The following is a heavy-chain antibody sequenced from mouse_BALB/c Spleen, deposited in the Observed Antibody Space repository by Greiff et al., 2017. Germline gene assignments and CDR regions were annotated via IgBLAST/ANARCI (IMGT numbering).Heavy chain of an antibody. V-gene: IGHV5-17*02. CDR2: ISSGSSTI. Sequence: EVQLVESGGGLVQPGGSRKLSCAASGFTFSSFGMHWVRQAPEKGLEWVAYISSGSSTIYYADTVKGRFTISRDNPKNTLFLQMTSLRSEDTAMYYCARSQITTGFAYWGQGTLVTVSA. D-gene: IGHD1-1*01. CDR1: GFTFSSFG. J-gene: IGHJ3*01. CDR3: ARSQITTGFAY.